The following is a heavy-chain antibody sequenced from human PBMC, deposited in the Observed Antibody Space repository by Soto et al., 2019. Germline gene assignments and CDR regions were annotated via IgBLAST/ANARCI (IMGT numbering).Heavy chain of an antibody. D-gene: IGHD2-21*01. CDR1: GGSISSGDYY. J-gene: IGHJ6*02. V-gene: IGHV4-30-4*01. CDR3: ARDVVNPPPEYYYYGMDV. CDR2: IYYSGST. Sequence: PSETLSLTCTVSGGSISSGDYYWSWIRQPPGKGLEWIGYIYYSGSTYYKTSLKSRVTISVDTSKKQFSLKLSTVTAADTAVYYCARDVVNPPPEYYYYGMDVWGQGTTVTVSS.